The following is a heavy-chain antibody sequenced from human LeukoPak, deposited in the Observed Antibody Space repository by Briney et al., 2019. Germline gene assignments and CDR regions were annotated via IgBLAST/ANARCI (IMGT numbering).Heavy chain of an antibody. CDR1: GYSFTSYW. J-gene: IGHJ3*02. CDR3: ARPAPYSSSWYGAFDI. Sequence: GESLKISCKGPGYSFTSYWIGWVRQLPGKGLEWMGIISPADSDTRYSPSFQGQVTISADKSISTAYLQWSSLKASDTAMYYCARPAPYSSSWYGAFDIWGQGTMVTVSS. D-gene: IGHD6-13*01. CDR2: ISPADSDT. V-gene: IGHV5-51*01.